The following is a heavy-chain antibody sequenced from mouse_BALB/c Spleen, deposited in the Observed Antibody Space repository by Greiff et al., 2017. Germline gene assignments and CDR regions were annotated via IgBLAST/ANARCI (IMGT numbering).Heavy chain of an antibody. CDR1: GFTFSSYY. D-gene: IGHD2-4*01. Sequence: EVKLVESGGGLVKLGGSLKLSCAASGFTFSSYYMSWVRQTPEKRLELVAAINSNGGSTYYPDTVKGRFTISRDNAKNTLYLQMSSLKSEDTALYYCARDAYDYDGYYFDYWGQGTTLTVSS. J-gene: IGHJ2*01. V-gene: IGHV5-6-2*01. CDR3: ARDAYDYDGYYFDY. CDR2: INSNGGST.